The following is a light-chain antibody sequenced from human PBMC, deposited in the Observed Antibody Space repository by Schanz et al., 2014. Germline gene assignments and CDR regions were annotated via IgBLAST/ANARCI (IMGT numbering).Light chain of an antibody. J-gene: IGKJ4*01. CDR2: GAS. V-gene: IGKV3D-20*02. CDR3: QQRSNWPT. CDR1: QSVNSNY. Sequence: EIVLTQSPGTLSLSPGERATLSCRASQSVNSNYLAWYQQIPGQAPRLLIYGASTRATGIPARFSGGGSGTEFTLTISSLQSEDFAVYYCQQRSNWPTFGGGTKVEIK.